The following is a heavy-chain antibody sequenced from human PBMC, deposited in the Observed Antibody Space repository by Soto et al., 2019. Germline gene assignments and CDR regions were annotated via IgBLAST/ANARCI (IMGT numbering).Heavy chain of an antibody. CDR3: TADRRNDSSPFMDV. CDR1: GFSFTKAW. J-gene: IGHJ6*02. Sequence: EVQLVESGGGLVKPGGSLRLSCEASGFSFTKAWMSWVRQAPGKGLEYIGRFKSMTDGGATDYAAPVKGRFTISRDDSENTLYLLMNSLKTEDTGVYYCTADRRNDSSPFMDVWGQGTTVTVSS. D-gene: IGHD6-13*01. V-gene: IGHV3-15*01. CDR2: FKSMTDGGAT.